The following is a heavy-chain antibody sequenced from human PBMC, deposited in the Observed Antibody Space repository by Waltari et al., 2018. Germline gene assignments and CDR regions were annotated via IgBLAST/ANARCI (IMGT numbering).Heavy chain of an antibody. CDR1: GYSISSGYY. Sequence: QVQLQESGPGLVKPSETLSLTCAVSGYSISSGYYWGWIRQPPGKGLEWIGSIYHSGSTYYNPSLKSRVTISVDTSKNQFSLKLSSVTAADTAVYYCARGTYYYHSSGYFYAFDIWGQGTMVTVSS. V-gene: IGHV4-38-2*01. D-gene: IGHD3-22*01. CDR3: ARGTYYYHSSGYFYAFDI. CDR2: IYHSGST. J-gene: IGHJ3*02.